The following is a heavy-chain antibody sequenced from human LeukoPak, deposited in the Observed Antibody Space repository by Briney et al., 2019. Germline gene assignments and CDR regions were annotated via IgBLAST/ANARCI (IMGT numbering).Heavy chain of an antibody. Sequence: GGSLRLPCAASGFTFTRYWMHWARQAPGKGLVWVSRVNPDGSSTTYGDSVKGRFTSSRDNAKNTLYLQMNSLRAEDTAVYYCARGGSYGDYWGQGILVTVSS. D-gene: IGHD3-16*01. CDR1: GFTFTRYW. V-gene: IGHV3-74*01. CDR2: VNPDGSST. J-gene: IGHJ4*02. CDR3: ARGGSYGDY.